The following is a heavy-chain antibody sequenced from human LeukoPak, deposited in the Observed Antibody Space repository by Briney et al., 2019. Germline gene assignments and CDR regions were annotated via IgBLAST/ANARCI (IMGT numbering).Heavy chain of an antibody. V-gene: IGHV3-23*01. CDR1: GFTFSSYA. J-gene: IGHJ4*02. CDR2: ISGSGGST. Sequence: PGGSLRLSCAASGFTFSSYAMSWVRQAPGKGLEWVSAISGSGGSTYYADSVKGRFTIPRDNSKNTLYLQMNSLGAEDTAVYYCAKGSQAVIVVVISDYWGQGTLVTVSS. CDR3: AKGSQAVIVVVISDY. D-gene: IGHD3-22*01.